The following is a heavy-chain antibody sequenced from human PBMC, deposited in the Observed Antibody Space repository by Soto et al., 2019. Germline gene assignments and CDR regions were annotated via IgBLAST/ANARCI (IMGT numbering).Heavy chain of an antibody. CDR2: INHSGST. Sequence: QVQLQQWGAGLLKPSETLSLTCAVYGGSFSGYYWSWIRQPPGKGLEWIGEINHSGSTNYNPSLKSRFXXSXDXXKHQFALKLSSVTAADTAVYYWARGDSSSWSGFDYWGQGTLVTVSS. J-gene: IGHJ4*02. CDR3: ARGDSSSWSGFDY. D-gene: IGHD6-13*01. V-gene: IGHV4-34*01. CDR1: GGSFSGYY.